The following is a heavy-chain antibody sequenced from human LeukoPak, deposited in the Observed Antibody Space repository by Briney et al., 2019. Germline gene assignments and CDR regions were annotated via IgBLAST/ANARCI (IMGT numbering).Heavy chain of an antibody. Sequence: PGGSLRLSCAASGFTFSSYAMSWVHQAPGKGLEWVLGISGSGSNTYYADSVKGRLTSSRDSSKKTVYLQMNSLRAEDTAVYYCAKNGEPHYYMDVLGKGTTVTVSS. CDR1: GFTFSSYA. CDR3: AKNGEPHYYMDV. CDR2: ISGSGSNT. V-gene: IGHV3-23*01. J-gene: IGHJ6*03. D-gene: IGHD1-14*01.